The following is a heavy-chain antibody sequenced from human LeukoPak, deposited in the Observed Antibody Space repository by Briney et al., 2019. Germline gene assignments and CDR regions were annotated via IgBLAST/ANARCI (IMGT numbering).Heavy chain of an antibody. CDR2: ISSSGSYI. V-gene: IGHV3-21*01. D-gene: IGHD5-18*01. CDR3: ARGDSYGYFLDY. J-gene: IGHJ4*02. Sequence: GGSLRLSCAASGFTFSSYNMNWVRQAPGKGLEWVSSISSSGSYIYYADSVKGRFTISRDNAKDSLYLQMNSLRAEDTAVYYCARGDSYGYFLDYWGQGTLVTVSS. CDR1: GFTFSSYN.